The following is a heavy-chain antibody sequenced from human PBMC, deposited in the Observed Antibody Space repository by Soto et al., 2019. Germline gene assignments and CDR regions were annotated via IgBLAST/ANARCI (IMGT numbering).Heavy chain of an antibody. J-gene: IGHJ5*02. CDR1: GYTFTNYG. D-gene: IGHD3-9*01. CDR3: ARGGHILTGYYRGGAKVNWFDP. V-gene: IGHV1-18*01. CDR2: ISGYNGNT. Sequence: ASVKVSCTASGYTFTNYGFSWVRQAPGQGLEWMGWISGYNGNTKYVEKFQGRVTMTADTSTSTAHMELRSLRSDDTAVYYCARGGHILTGYYRGGAKVNWFDPWGQGTLVTSPQ.